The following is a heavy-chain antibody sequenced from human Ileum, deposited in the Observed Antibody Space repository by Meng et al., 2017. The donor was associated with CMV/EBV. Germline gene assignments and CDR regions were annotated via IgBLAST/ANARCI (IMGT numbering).Heavy chain of an antibody. V-gene: IGHV3-48*03. D-gene: IGHD1-26*01. CDR3: ARDFFPGGGARQDAFDF. CDR1: GFTFSTYE. CDR2: ISPTGSII. Sequence: GGSLRLSCAASGFTFSTYEMNWVRQAPGKGLEWVSYISPTGSIIYYADSLKGRFSISRDNAQSSVYLQMNSLRPEDTGVYYCARDFFPGGGARQDAFDFWGRGSLVTVSS. J-gene: IGHJ4*03.